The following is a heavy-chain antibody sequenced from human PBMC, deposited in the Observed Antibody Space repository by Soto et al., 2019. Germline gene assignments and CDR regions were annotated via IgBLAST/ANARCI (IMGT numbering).Heavy chain of an antibody. CDR2: IIPIFGTA. D-gene: IGHD3-10*01. Sequence: SVKVSCKASGGTFSSYAISWVRQAPGQGLEWMGGIIPIFGTANYAQKFQGRVTITADKSTSTAYMELSSLRSEDTAVYYCAREYGSGSLARFDPWGQGTLVTVS. V-gene: IGHV1-69*06. J-gene: IGHJ5*02. CDR1: GGTFSSYA. CDR3: AREYGSGSLARFDP.